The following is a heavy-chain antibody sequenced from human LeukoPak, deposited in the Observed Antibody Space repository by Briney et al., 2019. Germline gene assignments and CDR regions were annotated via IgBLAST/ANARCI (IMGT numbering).Heavy chain of an antibody. CDR3: AKERGPYYYYMDV. CDR1: GFTFSSYG. V-gene: IGHV3-33*06. D-gene: IGHD3-10*01. J-gene: IGHJ6*03. CDR2: IWYDGSNK. Sequence: PGGSLRLSCAASGFTFSSYGMHWVRQAPGKGLEWVAVIWYDGSNKYYADSVKGRFTISRDNSKNTLYLQMNSLRAEDTAVYYCAKERGPYYYYMDVWGKGTTVTVSS.